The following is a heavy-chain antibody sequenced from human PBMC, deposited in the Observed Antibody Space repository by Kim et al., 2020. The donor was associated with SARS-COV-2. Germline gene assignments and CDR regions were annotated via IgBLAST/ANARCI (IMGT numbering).Heavy chain of an antibody. CDR3: ARDWSSPYYYDSSGDWYFDL. CDR1: GGTFSSYA. Sequence: SVKVSCKASGGTFSSYAISWVRQAPGQGLEWMGGIIPIFGTANYAQKFQGRVTITADESTSTAYMELSSLRSEDTAVYYCARDWSSPYYYDSSGDWYFDLWGRGTLVTVSS. CDR2: IIPIFGTA. V-gene: IGHV1-69*13. D-gene: IGHD3-22*01. J-gene: IGHJ2*01.